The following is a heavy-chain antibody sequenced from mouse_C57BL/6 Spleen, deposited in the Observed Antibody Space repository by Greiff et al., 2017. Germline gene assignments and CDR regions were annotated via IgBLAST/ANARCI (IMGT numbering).Heavy chain of an antibody. D-gene: IGHD1-1*01. Sequence: QVQLQQSGAELVRPGASVTLSCKASGYTFTDYEMHWVKQTPVHGLEWIGAIDPETGGTAYNQKFKGKAILTAAKSSSTAYMELHSLTSEDSAVYYCTYYGKDFDYWGQGTTLTVSS. V-gene: IGHV1-15*01. J-gene: IGHJ2*01. CDR3: TYYGKDFDY. CDR2: IDPETGGT. CDR1: GYTFTDYE.